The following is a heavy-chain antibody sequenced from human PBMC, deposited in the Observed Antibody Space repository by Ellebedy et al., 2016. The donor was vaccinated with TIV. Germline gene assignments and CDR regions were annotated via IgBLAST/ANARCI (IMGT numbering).Heavy chain of an antibody. D-gene: IGHD2-15*01. CDR3: AREAGAWRYCSGGSCYGLDY. V-gene: IGHV4-59*12. CDR2: IYYSGST. Sequence: SETLSLTCTVSGGSISSYYWSWIRQPPGKGLEWIGYIYYSGSTNYNPSLKSRVTISVDTSKNQFSLKLSSVTAADTAVYYCAREAGAWRYCSGGSCYGLDYWGQGTLVTVSS. J-gene: IGHJ4*02. CDR1: GGSISSYY.